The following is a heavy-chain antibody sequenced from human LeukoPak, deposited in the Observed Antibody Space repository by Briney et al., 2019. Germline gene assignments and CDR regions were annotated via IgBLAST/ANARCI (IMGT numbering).Heavy chain of an antibody. CDR1: GYTFTSYG. V-gene: IGHV1-18*01. Sequence: ASVKVSCKASGYTFTSYGISWVRQAPGQGLEWMGWISAYNGNTNYAQKLQGRVTMTTDTPTSTAYMELRSLRSDDTAVYYCARVPYGSIAARRYYYGMDVWGQGTTVTVSS. CDR3: ARVPYGSIAARRYYYGMDV. D-gene: IGHD6-6*01. J-gene: IGHJ6*02. CDR2: ISAYNGNT.